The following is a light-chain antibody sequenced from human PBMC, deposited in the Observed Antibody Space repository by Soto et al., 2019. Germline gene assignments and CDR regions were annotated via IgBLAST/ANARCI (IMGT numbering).Light chain of an antibody. V-gene: IGLV2-14*01. CDR1: SSDVGGYNY. CDR3: SSYTSSSTPLV. J-gene: IGLJ3*02. Sequence: QSALTQPASVPGSPGQSITISCTGTSSDVGGYNYVSWYQQHPGKAPKLMIYDVTNRPSGVSNRFSGSKSGNTASLTISGLQAEDEADYYCSSYTSSSTPLVFGGGTQLTVL. CDR2: DVT.